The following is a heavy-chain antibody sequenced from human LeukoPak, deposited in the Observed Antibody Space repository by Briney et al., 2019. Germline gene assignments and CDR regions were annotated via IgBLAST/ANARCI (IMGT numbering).Heavy chain of an antibody. V-gene: IGHV3-23*01. CDR1: GFTFRSHA. Sequence: LPGGSLRLSCVGSGFTFRSHAMSWVCQAPEKGLEFVSGIYENGGTTYYADSVKGRFSISRDNSKNTLYLQMDSLRGEDTAVYYCAKDFRIGYSAHFDYWGQGALVTVSS. D-gene: IGHD2-21*01. J-gene: IGHJ4*02. CDR3: AKDFRIGYSAHFDY. CDR2: IYENGGTT.